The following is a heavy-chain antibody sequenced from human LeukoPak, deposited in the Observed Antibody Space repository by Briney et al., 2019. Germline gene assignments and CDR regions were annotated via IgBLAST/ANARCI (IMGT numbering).Heavy chain of an antibody. D-gene: IGHD1-14*01. V-gene: IGHV3-48*02. CDR1: GFTFSTYP. CDR3: ARDRNHAFDY. Sequence: PGGSLRLSCAASGFTFSTYPMNWVRQAPGKGLEWVSHISSSTSNIQYADSVKGRFTISRDNAKNSLFLQMNSLRDGDTAVYYCARDRNHAFDYWGQGTLVTVSS. J-gene: IGHJ4*02. CDR2: ISSSTSNI.